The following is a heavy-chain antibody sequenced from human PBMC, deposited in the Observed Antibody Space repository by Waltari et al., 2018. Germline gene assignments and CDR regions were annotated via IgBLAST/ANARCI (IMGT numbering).Heavy chain of an antibody. V-gene: IGHV1-69*15. Sequence: QVQLVQSGAAVKKPGSSVKVSCTASAGTFRSYALRRVRQAPGQGLEWMGRIIPILGTANYAQKFQGRVTITADESTSTAYMELSSLRSEDTAVYYCARVQGDGYNPWGQGTLVTVSS. CDR2: IIPILGTA. D-gene: IGHD5-12*01. J-gene: IGHJ4*02. CDR3: ARVQGDGYNP. CDR1: AGTFRSYA.